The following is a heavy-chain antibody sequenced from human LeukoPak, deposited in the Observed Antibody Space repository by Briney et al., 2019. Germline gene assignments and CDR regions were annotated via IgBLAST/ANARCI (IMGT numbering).Heavy chain of an antibody. CDR2: VYAGDSDS. Sequence: GQSLKISCKGSGYVFSDYWMGWVRQMPGRGLEWMGIVYAGDSDSRYSPSFQGQVTISADKSVNTAYLQWSSLKASDTAIYYYVRMNLGGAYCQHWGQGTQVTVSS. CDR3: VRMNLGGAYCQH. CDR1: GYVFSDYW. D-gene: IGHD1-7*01. J-gene: IGHJ1*01. V-gene: IGHV5-51*03.